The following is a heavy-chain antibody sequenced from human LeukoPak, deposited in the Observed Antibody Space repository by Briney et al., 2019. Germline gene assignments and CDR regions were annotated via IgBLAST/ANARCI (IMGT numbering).Heavy chain of an antibody. Sequence: GGSLGLSCAASGFTFSSYAMSWVRQAPGQGLEWVSAISGSGGSTYYADSVKGRFTISRDNSKDTLYLQMNSLRAEDTAVYYCAKADGYNLFYWGQGTLANVSS. CDR2: ISGSGGST. V-gene: IGHV3-23*01. CDR3: AKADGYNLFY. D-gene: IGHD5-24*01. CDR1: GFTFSSYA. J-gene: IGHJ4*02.